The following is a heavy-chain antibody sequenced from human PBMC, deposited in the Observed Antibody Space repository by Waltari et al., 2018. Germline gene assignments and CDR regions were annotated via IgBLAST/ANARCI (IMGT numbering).Heavy chain of an antibody. CDR2: SKPNGGST. V-gene: IGHV1-46*01. D-gene: IGHD1-26*01. CDR1: GYTFTRYY. J-gene: IGHJ5*02. Sequence: QVQLVQSGAEVQKPGASVKVSCKASGYTFTRYYMHCVRQAPGKGLEWMGISKPNGGSTSYAQKFRGRVTMTRDTSTSTVYMELSSLRAEDTAVYYCATSVGAAWFDPWGQGTLVTVSS. CDR3: ATSVGAAWFDP.